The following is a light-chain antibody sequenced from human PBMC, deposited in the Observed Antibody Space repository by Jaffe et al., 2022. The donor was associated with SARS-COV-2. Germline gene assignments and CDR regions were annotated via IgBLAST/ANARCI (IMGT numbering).Light chain of an antibody. CDR2: ENN. Sequence: QSVLTQPPSVSAAPGQKVTISCSGSNSNIGNNYVSWFQQLPGTAPKFLIYENNERPSGIPDRFSGSKSGTSATLGITGLQTGDEADYYCGTWDSSLSVFVFGTGTKVTVL. V-gene: IGLV1-51*02. CDR1: NSNIGNNY. J-gene: IGLJ1*01. CDR3: GTWDSSLSVFV.